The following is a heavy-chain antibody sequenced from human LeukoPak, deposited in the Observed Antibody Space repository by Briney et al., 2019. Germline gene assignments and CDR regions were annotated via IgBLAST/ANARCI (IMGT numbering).Heavy chain of an antibody. D-gene: IGHD2-15*01. CDR2: INPAGTET. Sequence: GSLRLSCAASGFSFSAYWMTWVRQAPGTGLKWVANINPAGTETYYVDPVKGRFTISRDNAKNLLYLQMNSLRAEDTAVYYCARFGYVAAVDLWGQGTLVTVSS. J-gene: IGHJ4*02. CDR1: GFSFSAYW. V-gene: IGHV3-7*01. CDR3: ARFGYVAAVDL.